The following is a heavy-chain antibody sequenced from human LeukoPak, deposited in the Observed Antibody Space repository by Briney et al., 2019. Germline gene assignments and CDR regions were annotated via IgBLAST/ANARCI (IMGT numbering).Heavy chain of an antibody. D-gene: IGHD6-19*01. J-gene: IGHJ4*02. CDR1: GFTFSSYS. V-gene: IGHV3-21*01. CDR2: ISSSSSYI. CDR3: ARDAGQWLGVGYDY. Sequence: GGSLRLSCAASGFTFSSYSMNWVRQAPGKGLEWVSSISSSSSYIYYADSVKGRFTISRDNAKNSLYLQMNSLRAEDTAVYYCARDAGQWLGVGYDYWGQGTLVTVSS.